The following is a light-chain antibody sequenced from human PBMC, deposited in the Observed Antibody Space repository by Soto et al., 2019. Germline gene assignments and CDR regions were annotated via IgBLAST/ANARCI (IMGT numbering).Light chain of an antibody. V-gene: IGKV4-1*01. CDR3: QQYYSTPTL. CDR1: QSVFFSSNKKNY. CDR2: WAS. J-gene: IGKJ5*01. Sequence: DVAVTQYPESLAVSLGERATINCKSSQSVFFSSNKKNYLAWYQQKARQPPKLLIYWASTRADGVPDRFNGSGSGADFTLTISNLQAEDVAVYFCQQYYSTPTLFGQGTRLEIK.